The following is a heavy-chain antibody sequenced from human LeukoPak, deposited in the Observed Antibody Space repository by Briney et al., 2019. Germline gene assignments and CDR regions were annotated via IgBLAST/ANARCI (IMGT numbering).Heavy chain of an antibody. CDR3: AKSIAYYVFWSGISDY. CDR2: ISSSSSYI. Sequence: PGGSLRLSCAASGFTFSSYSMYWVREDPGEGLGWVSYISSSSSYIYYADSVKGRFTISRDNAKNSLYLQMNSLRAEDTAVYYCAKSIAYYVFWSGISDYWGQGTLVTVSS. D-gene: IGHD3-3*01. J-gene: IGHJ4*02. V-gene: IGHV3-21*01. CDR1: GFTFSSYS.